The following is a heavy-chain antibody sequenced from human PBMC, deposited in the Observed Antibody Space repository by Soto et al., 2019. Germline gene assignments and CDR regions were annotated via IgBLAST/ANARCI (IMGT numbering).Heavy chain of an antibody. J-gene: IGHJ4*02. CDR1: GFTFNTYF. D-gene: IGHD2-2*01. Sequence: HVQLLQSGGELKKPGASVKVSCNTSGFTFNTYFISWVRQAPGQGLEWMGWISPYNGNTKYGEKFQGRVTMTTDTITRTAYVELRNLRIDDTAVYYCARDTSNSLDYWGQGTLVTVSS. CDR2: ISPYNGNT. V-gene: IGHV1-18*01. CDR3: ARDTSNSLDY.